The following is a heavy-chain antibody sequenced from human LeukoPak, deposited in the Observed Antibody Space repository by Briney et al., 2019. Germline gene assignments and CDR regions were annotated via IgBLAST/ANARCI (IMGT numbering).Heavy chain of an antibody. CDR3: ARVNDDSADDAFDI. D-gene: IGHD3-22*01. CDR1: GYTSTGYY. V-gene: IGHV1-2*02. Sequence: ASVNVSCKASGYTSTGYYMHWVRQAPGQGLEWMGWINPNSGGTNYAQKFQGRVTMTRDTSISTAYMELSRVEATDVDVYYWARVNDDSADDAFDIWGQGTMVTVSS. CDR2: INPNSGGT. J-gene: IGHJ3*02.